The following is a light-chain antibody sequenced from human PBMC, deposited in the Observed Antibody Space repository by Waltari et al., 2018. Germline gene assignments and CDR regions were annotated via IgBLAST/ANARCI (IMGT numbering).Light chain of an antibody. V-gene: IGKV3-20*01. Sequence: EIVLTQSPGTLSLSPGERATLSCRASQSVSSSYLAWYQQKTGQAPRLLIYGSSNRATGIPDRFSGSGSGADFTLTISRLEPEDFAVYYCQQNGNSPITFGQGTRLEIK. J-gene: IGKJ5*01. CDR3: QQNGNSPIT. CDR2: GSS. CDR1: QSVSSSY.